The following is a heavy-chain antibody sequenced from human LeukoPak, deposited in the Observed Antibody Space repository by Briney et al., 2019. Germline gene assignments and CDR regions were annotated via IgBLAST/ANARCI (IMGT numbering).Heavy chain of an antibody. Sequence: ASVTVSCKASGYTFTGYDISWVRQAPGQGLEWMGRIIPILGIANYAQKFQGRVTITADKSTSTAYMELSSLRSEDTAVYYCARDFDYYGSGSYLDYWGQGTLVTVSS. V-gene: IGHV1-69*04. CDR3: ARDFDYYGSGSYLDY. D-gene: IGHD3-10*01. J-gene: IGHJ4*02. CDR1: GYTFTGYD. CDR2: IIPILGIA.